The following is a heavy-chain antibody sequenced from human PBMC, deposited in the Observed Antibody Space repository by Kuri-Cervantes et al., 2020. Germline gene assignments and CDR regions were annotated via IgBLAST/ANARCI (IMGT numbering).Heavy chain of an antibody. V-gene: IGHV3-74*01. CDR3: AKRCIAASGLSCMDV. CDR2: INSDGGII. CDR1: GFTFTNYW. Sequence: GESLKISCEASGFTFTNYWVYWVRQAPRKGLEWVSHINSDGGIINYVGSVQGRFTISRDNARNTLYLQMNSLRVEDTAVYYCAKRCIAASGLSCMDVWGKGATVTVSS. J-gene: IGHJ6*03. D-gene: IGHD6-13*01.